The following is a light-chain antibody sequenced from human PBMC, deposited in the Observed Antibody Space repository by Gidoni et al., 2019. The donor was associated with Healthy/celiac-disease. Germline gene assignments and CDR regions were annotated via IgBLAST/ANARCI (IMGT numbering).Light chain of an antibody. Sequence: GEPASISCRSSQSLLHSNGYNYLDWYLQKPGQSPHLLIYLGSNRASGVPDRFSGSGSGTDFTLKISRVEAEDVGVYYCMQALQTPQLTFGGGTKVEIK. CDR1: QSLLHSNGYNY. CDR3: MQALQTPQLT. J-gene: IGKJ4*01. CDR2: LGS. V-gene: IGKV2-28*01.